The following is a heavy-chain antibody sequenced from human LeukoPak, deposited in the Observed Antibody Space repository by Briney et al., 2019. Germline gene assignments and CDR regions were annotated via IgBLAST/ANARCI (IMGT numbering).Heavy chain of an antibody. J-gene: IGHJ3*02. CDR3: ARETYARAFDI. CDR2: IYYTGST. D-gene: IGHD4-17*01. CDR1: GGSISSSSYY. V-gene: IGHV4-39*07. Sequence: SETLSLTCAVSGGSISSSSYYWGWIRQPPGKRLEWIGSIYYTGSTYYNPSLKSRVTISVDTSKNQFSLNQFSLKLSFVTAADTAVYYCARETYARAFDIWGQGTMVTVSS.